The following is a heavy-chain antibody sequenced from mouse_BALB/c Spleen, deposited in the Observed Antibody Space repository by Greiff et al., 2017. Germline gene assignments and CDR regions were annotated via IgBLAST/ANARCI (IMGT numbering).Heavy chain of an antibody. CDR2: ISDGGSYT. CDR1: GFTFSDYN. CDR3: ASEGGRGDY. Sequence: EVQRVESGGGLVKPGGSLKLSCAASGFTFSDYNMYWVRQTPEKRLEWVATISDGGSYTYYPDSVKGRFTISRDNAKNNLYLQMSSLKSEDTAMYYCASEGGRGDYWGQGTTLTVSS. J-gene: IGHJ2*01. V-gene: IGHV5-4*02. D-gene: IGHD3-3*01.